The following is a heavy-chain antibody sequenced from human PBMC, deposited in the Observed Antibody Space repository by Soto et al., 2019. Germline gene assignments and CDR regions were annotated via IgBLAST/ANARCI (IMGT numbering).Heavy chain of an antibody. D-gene: IGHD3-9*01. CDR1: GFNFRSYA. V-gene: IGHV3-23*01. CDR3: AKLSDDWFYLDS. J-gene: IGHJ4*02. CDR2: ISHTGGGT. Sequence: GGSLRLSCVASGFNFRSYAMSWVRQAPGKGLEWVSFISHTGGGTTYADSAKGRFTISRDNPENTLYLQLYSLRAEDTAIYYCAKLSDDWFYLDSWGQGTLVTVS.